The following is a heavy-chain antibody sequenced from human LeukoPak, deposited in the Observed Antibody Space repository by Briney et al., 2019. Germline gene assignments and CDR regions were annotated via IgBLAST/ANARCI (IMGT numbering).Heavy chain of an antibody. CDR2: IYSGGST. V-gene: IGHV3-66*01. CDR3: ARGPMDV. Sequence: GGSLRLSCAASGFTFSNYWMSWVRQAPGKGLEWVSVIYSGGSTYYADSVKGRYTISRDNSKNTLYLQMNSLRAEDTAVYYCARGPMDVWGKGTTVTISS. J-gene: IGHJ6*04. CDR1: GFTFSNYW.